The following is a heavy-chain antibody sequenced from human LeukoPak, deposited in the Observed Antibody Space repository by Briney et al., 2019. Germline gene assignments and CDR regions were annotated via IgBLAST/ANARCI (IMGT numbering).Heavy chain of an antibody. CDR3: ARDGVLIVVVPAARRGFDY. Sequence: SETLSLTCTVSGYSISSGYYWGWIRQPPGKGLEWVGSIYHSGSTYYNPSLKSRVTISVDTSKNQFSLKLSSVTAADTAVYYCARDGVLIVVVPAARRGFDYWGQGTLVTVSS. V-gene: IGHV4-38-2*02. CDR2: IYHSGST. J-gene: IGHJ4*02. CDR1: GYSISSGYY. D-gene: IGHD2-2*01.